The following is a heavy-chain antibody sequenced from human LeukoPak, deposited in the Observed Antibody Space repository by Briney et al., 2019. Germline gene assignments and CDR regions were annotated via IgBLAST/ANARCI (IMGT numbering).Heavy chain of an antibody. Sequence: GGSLRLSCAASGFTFSTYTMNWVRQAPGKGLEWVSSISSRSSYIYYADSVKGRFTISRDNAKNALYLQMNSLRAEDTAVYYCAKDLHYGSADYWGQGTLVTVSS. J-gene: IGHJ4*02. V-gene: IGHV3-21*01. D-gene: IGHD3-10*01. CDR1: GFTFSTYT. CDR2: ISSRSSYI. CDR3: AKDLHYGSADY.